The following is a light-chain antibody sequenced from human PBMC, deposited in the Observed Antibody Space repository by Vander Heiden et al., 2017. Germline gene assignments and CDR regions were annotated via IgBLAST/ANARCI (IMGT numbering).Light chain of an antibody. Sequence: SYVLTQPPSVSVAPGQTATITCGGTNIGTKSVHWYQQKPGQAPVLVVYVESDRPSGITERFSGSNSGNTATLTNSRVEVGDEADYYCQVWDISSDHYVFGTGTKVTV. CDR1: NIGTKS. CDR3: QVWDISSDHYV. CDR2: VES. J-gene: IGLJ1*01. V-gene: IGLV3-21*02.